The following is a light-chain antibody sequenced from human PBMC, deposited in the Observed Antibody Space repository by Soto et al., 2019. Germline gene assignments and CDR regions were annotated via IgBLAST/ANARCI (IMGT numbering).Light chain of an antibody. V-gene: IGLV2-14*03. Sequence: QSVLTQPASVSGSPGQSITISCTGTSSDVGGYNYVSWYQQHPDNAPKLVIYDVNNRPSGVSNRFSGSKSGNTASLAISGLQAEDEADYYCSSYTSSSTLYVFGTGTKLTVL. CDR2: DVN. CDR1: SSDVGGYNY. J-gene: IGLJ1*01. CDR3: SSYTSSSTLYV.